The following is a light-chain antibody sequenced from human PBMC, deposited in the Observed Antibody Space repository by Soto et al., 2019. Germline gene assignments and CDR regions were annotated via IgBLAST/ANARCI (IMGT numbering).Light chain of an antibody. CDR1: QSVSSSY. V-gene: IGKV3-20*01. CDR3: QQYGSSPQT. CDR2: GAS. J-gene: IGKJ1*01. Sequence: EIVLTQSPGTLSLSPGERATLYCRASQSVSSSYLAWYQQKPGQAPRLLIYGASSRATGIPDRFSGSGSGTDFTVTISSLEPEDFAVYYCQQYGSSPQTFGQGTKVEIK.